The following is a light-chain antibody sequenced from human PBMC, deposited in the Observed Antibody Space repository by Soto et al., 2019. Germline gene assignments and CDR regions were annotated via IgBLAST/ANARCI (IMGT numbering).Light chain of an antibody. CDR3: QHYDTYSPMWT. Sequence: DIQMTQSPSSLSASVGDRVTITCRASQSISSYLNWYQQKPGKAPKLLIYAASSLQSGVPSRFSGSGSGTDFTLTISSLQPDDFGTYYCQHYDTYSPMWTFGQGTKVDIK. J-gene: IGKJ1*01. V-gene: IGKV1-39*01. CDR1: QSISSY. CDR2: AAS.